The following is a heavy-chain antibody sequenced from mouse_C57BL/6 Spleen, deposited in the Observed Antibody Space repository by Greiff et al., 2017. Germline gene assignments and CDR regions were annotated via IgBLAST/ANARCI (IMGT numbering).Heavy chain of an antibody. CDR3: AGISPGYYAMDY. Sequence: QVQLQQPGAELVKPGASVKLSCKASGYTFTSYWMHWVKQRPGRGLEWIGRIDPNRGGTKYNEKFKRKATLTVDKPSSSAYMQLSILTSEDSAVYYCAGISPGYYAMDYWGQGTSVTVSS. CDR2: IDPNRGGT. CDR1: GYTFTSYW. J-gene: IGHJ4*01. V-gene: IGHV1-72*01.